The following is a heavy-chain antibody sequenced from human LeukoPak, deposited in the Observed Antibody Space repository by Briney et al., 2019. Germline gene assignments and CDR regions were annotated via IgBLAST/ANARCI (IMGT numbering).Heavy chain of an antibody. D-gene: IGHD2-15*01. CDR2: IYYSGST. Sequence: SETLSLTCTVSGGSISGSSYYWGWLRQPPGKGLEWIGSIYYSGSTYYNPSLKSRVTISVDTSKNQFSLKLSSVTAADTAVYYCATLIRDGVAVDYWGQGTLVTVSS. J-gene: IGHJ4*02. CDR3: ATLIRDGVAVDY. CDR1: GGSISGSSYY. V-gene: IGHV4-39*01.